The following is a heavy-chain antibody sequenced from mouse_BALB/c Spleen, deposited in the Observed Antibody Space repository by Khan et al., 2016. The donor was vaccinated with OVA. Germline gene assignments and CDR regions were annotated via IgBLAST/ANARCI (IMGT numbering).Heavy chain of an antibody. V-gene: IGHV2-2*02. J-gene: IGHJ3*01. CDR1: GFSLTTYG. Sequence: VQLQQSGPGLVQPSQSLSITCTVSGFSLTTYGVHWVRQSPGKGLEWLGVIWSGGTTDYSAAFISRLSITKDNSKSQVFFKMNSLQANDTALYYCARNYDYDDGLAYWGQGTLVTVSA. D-gene: IGHD2-4*01. CDR3: ARNYDYDDGLAY. CDR2: IWSGGTT.